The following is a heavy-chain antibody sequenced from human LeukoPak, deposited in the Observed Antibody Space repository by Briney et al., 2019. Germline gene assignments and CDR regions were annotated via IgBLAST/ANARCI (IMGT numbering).Heavy chain of an antibody. V-gene: IGHV3-23*01. CDR2: IGGSGVST. D-gene: IGHD3-3*02. CDR1: GFTFSSCT. J-gene: IGHJ3*02. Sequence: GGSLRLSCAASGFTFSSCTMNWVRPAPGKGLEWVSTIGGSGVSTYYADSVKGRFSISRDNSKNTLYLQMNSLRAEDTALYYCATHLSDAFDIWGQGTMVTVSS. CDR3: ATHLSDAFDI.